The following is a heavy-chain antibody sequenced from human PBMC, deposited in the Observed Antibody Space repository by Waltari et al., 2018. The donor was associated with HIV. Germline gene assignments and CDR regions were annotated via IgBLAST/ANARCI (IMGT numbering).Heavy chain of an antibody. J-gene: IGHJ6*02. CDR1: GGSFSDYR. V-gene: IGHV4-34*01. CDR3: ARRRMESYGMDV. CDR2: INHSGST. Sequence: QVQLQQWGAGLLKPSETLSLTSAVYGGSFSDYRWIWIRQHPGKGLEWIGEINHSGSTNYNPSLKSRVTMSLDTSKNQFSLKLSSVTAADTAVYYCARRRMESYGMDVWGQGTTVTVSS. D-gene: IGHD1-1*01.